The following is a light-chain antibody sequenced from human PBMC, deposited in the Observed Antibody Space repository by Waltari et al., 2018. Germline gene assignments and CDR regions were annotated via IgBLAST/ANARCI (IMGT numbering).Light chain of an antibody. CDR2: EVS. Sequence: QSALTQPPSASGSPGQSVTISCTGTSNDVGGYNYVSWYQQHPGKVPKVMISEVSKRPSGVPDRFSGSKSGHTASLTISGLQAEDEADYYCSSYTSYTGSDNWLFGGGTKLTVL. V-gene: IGLV2-8*01. CDR3: SSYTSYTGSDNWL. J-gene: IGLJ3*02. CDR1: SNDVGGYNY.